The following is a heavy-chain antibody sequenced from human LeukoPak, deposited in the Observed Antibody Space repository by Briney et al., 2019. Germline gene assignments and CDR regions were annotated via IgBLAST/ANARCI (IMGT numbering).Heavy chain of an antibody. CDR1: GYTFTSYG. CDR3: ARLVRSRYCSSTSCLGFDY. V-gene: IGHV1-18*01. D-gene: IGHD2-2*01. CDR2: ISAYNGNT. Sequence: ASVKVSCKASGYTFTSYGISWVRQAPGQGLEWMGWISAYNGNTNYAQKLQGRVTMTTDTSMSTAYMELRSLRSDDTAVYYCARLVRSRYCSSTSCLGFDYWGQGTLVTVSS. J-gene: IGHJ4*02.